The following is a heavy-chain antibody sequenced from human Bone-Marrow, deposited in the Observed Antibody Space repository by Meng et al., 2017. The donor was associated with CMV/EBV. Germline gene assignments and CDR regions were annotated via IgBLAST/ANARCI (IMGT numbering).Heavy chain of an antibody. V-gene: IGHV3-23*01. D-gene: IGHD3-3*01. CDR1: GFSFSSSA. J-gene: IGHJ6*02. CDR3: AKVGRTIFGVVTTRDYGMDV. CDR2: ISGSGGST. Sequence: GGSLRLSCAASGFSFSSSAMSWVRQAPGKGLEWVSAISGSGGSTYYADSVKGRFTISRDNSKNTLYLQMNSLRAEDTAVYYCAKVGRTIFGVVTTRDYGMDVWGQGTTVTVSS.